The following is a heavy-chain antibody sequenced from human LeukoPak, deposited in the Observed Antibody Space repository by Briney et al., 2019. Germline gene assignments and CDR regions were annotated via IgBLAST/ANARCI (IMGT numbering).Heavy chain of an antibody. Sequence: SETLSLTCTVSGGXISGSNSYWGWIRQPPGKGLEWIGTIYYSGSTYYNPSLKSRVTISVDKSKSQFSLKLSSVTAADTAVYYCARASAWLRFPYFDYWGQGTLVTVSS. CDR3: ARASAWLRFPYFDY. CDR1: GGXISGSNSY. D-gene: IGHD5-12*01. CDR2: IYYSGST. J-gene: IGHJ4*02. V-gene: IGHV4-39*07.